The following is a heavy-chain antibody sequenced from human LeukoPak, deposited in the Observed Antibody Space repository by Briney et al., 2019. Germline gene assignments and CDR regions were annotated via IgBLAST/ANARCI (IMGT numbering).Heavy chain of an antibody. D-gene: IGHD6-13*01. Sequence: GGSLRLSCAASGFTFSSYSMNWVRQAPGKGLEWVSSISSGSSYIYYADSVKGRFTISRDNAKNSLYLQMNSLRAEDTAVYYCTTIAAAGTEFDYWGQGTLVTVSS. V-gene: IGHV3-21*01. CDR2: ISSGSSYI. CDR1: GFTFSSYS. J-gene: IGHJ4*02. CDR3: TTIAAAGTEFDY.